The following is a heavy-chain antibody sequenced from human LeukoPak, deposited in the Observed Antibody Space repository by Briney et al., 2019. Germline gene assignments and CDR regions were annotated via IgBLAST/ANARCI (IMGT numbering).Heavy chain of an antibody. V-gene: IGHV3-7*03. D-gene: IGHD2-15*01. CDR2: IKQDGSEK. Sequence: GGSLRLPCAASGFTFSSYWMSWVRQAPGKGLEWEANIKQDGSEKYYVDSVKGRFTISRDNAKNSLYLQMNSLRAEDTAVYYCASVVCGGSCYPRVGLGYFDYWGQGTLVTVSS. J-gene: IGHJ4*02. CDR1: GFTFSSYW. CDR3: ASVVCGGSCYPRVGLGYFDY.